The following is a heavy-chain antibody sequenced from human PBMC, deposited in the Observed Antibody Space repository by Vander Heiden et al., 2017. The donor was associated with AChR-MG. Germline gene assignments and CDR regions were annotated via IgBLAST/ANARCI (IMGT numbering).Heavy chain of an antibody. D-gene: IGHD4-17*01. Sequence: EVPLVESGGGLVQPGGSLRLSCAASGFTFSSYEMNWVRQAPGKGLGWFSYISSSGSTIYYADSVKGRFTISRDNAKNSLYLQMNSLRAEDTAVYYCARGVNGDDVGPDYYYYYYMDVWGKGTTVTVSS. CDR1: GFTFSSYE. CDR2: ISSSGSTI. J-gene: IGHJ6*03. V-gene: IGHV3-48*03. CDR3: ARGVNGDDVGPDYYYYYYMDV.